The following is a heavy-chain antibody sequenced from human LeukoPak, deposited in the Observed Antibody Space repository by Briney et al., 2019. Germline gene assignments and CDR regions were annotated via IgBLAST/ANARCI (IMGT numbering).Heavy chain of an antibody. J-gene: IGHJ3*02. Sequence: GASVKVSCKASGSTFTSYGISWVRQAPGQGLEWMGLISSYNGNTNYAQKLQGRVTMSTDTSTGTAYMELRSLRSDDTAVYYCARRVAVARRDAFDIWGQGTMVTVSS. CDR2: ISSYNGNT. D-gene: IGHD6-19*01. CDR1: GSTFTSYG. V-gene: IGHV1-18*01. CDR3: ARRVAVARRDAFDI.